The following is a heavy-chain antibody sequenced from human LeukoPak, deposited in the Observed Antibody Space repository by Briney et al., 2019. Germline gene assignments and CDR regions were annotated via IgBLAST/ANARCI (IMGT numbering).Heavy chain of an antibody. Sequence: GGSLRLSCAASGFTFSSYEMNWVRQAPGKGLEWVSYISSSGSTIYYADSVKGRFTISRDNAKNPLYLQMNSLRAKDTAVYYCARDPGIYGSGSYRAHYYYYGMDVWGKGTTVTVSS. V-gene: IGHV3-48*03. CDR2: ISSSGSTI. CDR1: GFTFSSYE. CDR3: ARDPGIYGSGSYRAHYYYYGMDV. J-gene: IGHJ6*04. D-gene: IGHD3-10*01.